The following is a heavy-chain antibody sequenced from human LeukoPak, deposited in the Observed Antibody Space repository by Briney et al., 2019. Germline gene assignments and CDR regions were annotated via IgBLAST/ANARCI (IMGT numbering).Heavy chain of an antibody. D-gene: IGHD4-23*01. CDR1: GYTFTTYD. V-gene: IGHV1-8*01. Sequence: GASVKVSCKASGYTFTTYDINWVRQATGQGLEWMGWMNPNSGNTGYAQKFQGRVTMTRNTSISTASMELNSLRSEDTAVYYCARGPNKSDGGNSGSAWFDPWGQGTLVTVSS. J-gene: IGHJ5*02. CDR2: MNPNSGNT. CDR3: ARGPNKSDGGNSGSAWFDP.